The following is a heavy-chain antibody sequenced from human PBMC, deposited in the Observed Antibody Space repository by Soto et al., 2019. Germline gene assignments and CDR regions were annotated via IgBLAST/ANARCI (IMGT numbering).Heavy chain of an antibody. D-gene: IGHD6-13*01. V-gene: IGHV5-51*01. Sequence: GESLKISCRVSGYTFTMYWIGWVRQMPGKGLEWMGFIYLSDSDTKYSPSFHGQVTISVDKPITTAYLQWSRLKASDTAIYYCARPLFCTSFSWYKAPPGNYFYAMDIWGQGTTVTDAS. CDR3: ARPLFCTSFSWYKAPPGNYFYAMDI. J-gene: IGHJ6*02. CDR2: IYLSDSDT. CDR1: GYTFTMYW.